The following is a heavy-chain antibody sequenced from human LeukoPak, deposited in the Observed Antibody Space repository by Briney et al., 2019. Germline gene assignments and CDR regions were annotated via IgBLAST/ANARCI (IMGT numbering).Heavy chain of an antibody. CDR1: GGSISSSSYY. CDR2: IYYSGST. Sequence: PSETLSLTCTVSGGSISSSSYYWGWIRQPPGKGLEWIGSIYYSGSTYYNPSLKSRVTISVDTSKNQFSLKLSSVTAADTAVYYCARHSFYGSGSYVSWFDPWGQGTLVTVSS. V-gene: IGHV4-39*01. D-gene: IGHD3-10*01. J-gene: IGHJ5*02. CDR3: ARHSFYGSGSYVSWFDP.